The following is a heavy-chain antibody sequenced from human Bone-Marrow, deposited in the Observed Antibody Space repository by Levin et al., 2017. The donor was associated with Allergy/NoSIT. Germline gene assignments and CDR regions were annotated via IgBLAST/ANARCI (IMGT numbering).Heavy chain of an antibody. D-gene: IGHD3-3*01. V-gene: IGHV3-30-3*01. CDR2: ISYDGSNK. CDR3: ARDVLSRLRFLEWSYYYYGMDV. Sequence: GGSLRLSCAASGFTFSSYAMHWVRQAPGKGLEWVAVISYDGSNKYYADSVKGRFTISRDNSKNTLYLQMNSLRAEDTAVYYCARDVLSRLRFLEWSYYYYGMDVWGQGTTVTVSS. CDR1: GFTFSSYA. J-gene: IGHJ6*02.